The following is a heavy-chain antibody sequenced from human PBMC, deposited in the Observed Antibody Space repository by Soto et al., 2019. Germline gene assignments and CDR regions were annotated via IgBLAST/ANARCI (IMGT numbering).Heavy chain of an antibody. CDR1: GWRLTGSA. J-gene: IGHJ4*02. V-gene: IGHV3-73*01. CDR3: TSYYGDYLGGPAY. CDR2: IRSKANSDET. Sequence: GFLRVTSDPSGWRLTGSAMHWVGHAPGKGLEWVGRIRSKANSDETAYAASVKGRFTISRDDSKNTAYLQMNSLKTEDTAVYYWTSYYGDYLGGPAYWGQGTVVTVS. D-gene: IGHD4-17*01.